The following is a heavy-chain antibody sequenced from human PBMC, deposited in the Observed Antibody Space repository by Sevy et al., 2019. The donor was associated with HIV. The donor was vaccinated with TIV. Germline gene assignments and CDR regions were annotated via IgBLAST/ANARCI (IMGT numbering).Heavy chain of an antibody. CDR3: TTMEYYLNIIGSSSGDY. CDR2: FDPEDGDT. Sequence: ASVQVSCKVSGYTLTKLDMHWVRQAPGKGLEWMGGFDPEDGDTFYAQKFQGRVTMTEDTSTDTAYMELSSLRSEDTAVYYCTTMEYYLNIIGSSSGDYWGQGTLVTVSS. V-gene: IGHV1-24*01. D-gene: IGHD3-10*01. CDR1: GYTLTKLD. J-gene: IGHJ4*02.